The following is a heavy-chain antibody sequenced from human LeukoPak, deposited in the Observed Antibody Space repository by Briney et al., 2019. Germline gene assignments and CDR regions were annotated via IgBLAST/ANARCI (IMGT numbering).Heavy chain of an antibody. CDR3: ARDLA. CDR1: GFTFSSYW. J-gene: IGHJ5*02. CDR2: IKQDGSEK. Sequence: GGSLRLSCAGSGFTFSSYWMSWVRQAPGKGLEWVANIKQDGSEKYYVDSVKGRFTISRDNAKNSLYLQMNSLRAEDTAVYYCARDLAWGQGTLVTVSS. V-gene: IGHV3-7*01.